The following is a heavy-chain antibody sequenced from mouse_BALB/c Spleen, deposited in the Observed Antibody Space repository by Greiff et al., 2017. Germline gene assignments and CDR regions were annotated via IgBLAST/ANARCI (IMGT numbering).Heavy chain of an antibody. CDR3: AREGNYGPAWFAY. J-gene: IGHJ3*01. V-gene: IGHV5-17*02. CDR1: GFTFSSFG. Sequence: EVQVVESGGGLVQPGGSRKLSCAASGFTFSSFGMHWVRQAPEKGLEWVAYISSGSSTIYYADTVKGRFTISRDNPKNTLFLQMTSLRSEDTAMYYCAREGNYGPAWFAYWGQGTLVTVSA. CDR2: ISSGSSTI. D-gene: IGHD1-1*01.